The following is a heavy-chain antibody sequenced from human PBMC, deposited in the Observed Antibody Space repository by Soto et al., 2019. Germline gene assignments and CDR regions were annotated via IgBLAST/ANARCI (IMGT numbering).Heavy chain of an antibody. Sequence: EVQLVESGGGLVQPGGSLRLSCAASGFTFSGYSMNWVRQAPGKGLEWVSYISSSSRTIYYADSVKGRFTISRDNANNSGYLQMNSRRDEDTAVYYCARDIGCSGGGCYDYGMDVWGQGTTVTVSS. CDR3: ARDIGCSGGGCYDYGMDV. CDR1: GFTFSGYS. J-gene: IGHJ6*02. D-gene: IGHD2-15*01. CDR2: ISSSSRTI. V-gene: IGHV3-48*02.